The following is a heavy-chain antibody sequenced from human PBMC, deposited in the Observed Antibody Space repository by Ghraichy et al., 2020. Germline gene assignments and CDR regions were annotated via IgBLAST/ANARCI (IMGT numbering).Heavy chain of an antibody. CDR2: ISGSGGST. V-gene: IGHV3-23*01. Sequence: GGSLRLSCAASGFTFSNYVMSWVRQAPGKGLEWVSGISGSGGSTYYTESLKGRFTIARDNSKNTLILQMNSLRAEDTAVYYCAKGIAAGTTTISYYYNGMYIWGQATTVTLSS. J-gene: IGHJ6*02. CDR1: GFTFSNYV. D-gene: IGHD6-13*01. CDR3: AKGIAAGTTTISYYYNGMYI.